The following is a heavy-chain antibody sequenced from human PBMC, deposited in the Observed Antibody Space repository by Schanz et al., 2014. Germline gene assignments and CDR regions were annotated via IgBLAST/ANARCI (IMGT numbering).Heavy chain of an antibody. CDR3: TRDRGALINHNDALDL. V-gene: IGHV3-30*03. CDR2: ISYDGNNE. Sequence: VQLVESGGALVQPGGSLRLSCAASGFTVSSNYMSWVRQAPGKGLEWVAVISYDGNNEDYADSVKGRFSISRDNSQNTLYLQMDSLRPEDTAVYYCTRDRGALINHNDALDLWGQGTMVSVAS. CDR1: GFTVSSNY. J-gene: IGHJ3*01. D-gene: IGHD3-16*01.